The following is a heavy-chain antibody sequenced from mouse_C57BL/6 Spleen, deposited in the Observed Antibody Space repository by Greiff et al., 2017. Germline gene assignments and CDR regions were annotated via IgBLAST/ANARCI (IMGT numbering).Heavy chain of an antibody. CDR2: IDPSDSYT. CDR1: GYTFTSYW. CDR3: ARSYYYGRSPFDY. Sequence: QVQLQQPGAELVRPGTSVKLSCKASGYTFTSYWMHWVKQRPGQGLEWIGVIDPSDSYTNYNQKLKGKATLTVDTSSSTAYMQLSSLTSEDSAVYYCARSYYYGRSPFDYWGQGTTLTVSA. J-gene: IGHJ2*01. V-gene: IGHV1-59*01. D-gene: IGHD1-1*01.